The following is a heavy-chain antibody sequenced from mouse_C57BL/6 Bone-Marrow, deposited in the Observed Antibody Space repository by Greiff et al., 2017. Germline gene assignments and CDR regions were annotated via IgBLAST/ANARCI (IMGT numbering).Heavy chain of an antibody. CDR3: ATSYYSNYVAMDY. J-gene: IGHJ4*01. CDR1: GFSLTSYG. D-gene: IGHD2-5*01. Sequence: VQRVESGPGLVQPSQSLSITCTVSGFSLTSYGVHWVRQSPGKGLEWLGVIWSGGSTDYNAAFISRLSISKDNSKSQVFFKMNSLQADDTAIYYCATSYYSNYVAMDYWGQGTSVTVSS. V-gene: IGHV2-2*01. CDR2: IWSGGST.